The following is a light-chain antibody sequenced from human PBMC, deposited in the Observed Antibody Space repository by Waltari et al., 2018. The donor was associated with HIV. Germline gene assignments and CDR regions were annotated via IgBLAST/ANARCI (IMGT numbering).Light chain of an antibody. CDR3: SSYTSSSTSVYV. CDR2: DVS. J-gene: IGLJ1*01. CDR1: SSDVGGYNY. V-gene: IGLV2-14*01. Sequence: LTQPASVSGSPGQSITISCTGTSSDVGGYNYVSWYQQHPGKAPKLMIYDVSKRPSGVSNRFSGSKSGNTASLTISGLQAEDEADYYCSSYTSSSTSVYVFGTGTKVTVL.